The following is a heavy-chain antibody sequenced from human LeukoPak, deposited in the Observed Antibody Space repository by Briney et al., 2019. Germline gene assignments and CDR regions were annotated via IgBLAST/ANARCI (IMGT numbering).Heavy chain of an antibody. CDR2: FDPEDGET. Sequence: VKVSCKVSGYTLTELSMHWLRQAPGKGLEWLGGFDPEDGETIYAQRFQGRVTMTEDTSTDTAYMDLSSLRSEDTAVYYCATSPGYYYMDVWGKGTTVTVSS. CDR3: ATSPGYYYMDV. V-gene: IGHV1-24*01. J-gene: IGHJ6*03. CDR1: GYTLTELS.